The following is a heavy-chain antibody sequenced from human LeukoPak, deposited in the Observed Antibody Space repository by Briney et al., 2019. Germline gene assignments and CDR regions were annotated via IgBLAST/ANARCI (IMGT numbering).Heavy chain of an antibody. V-gene: IGHV4-4*07. CDR1: GGSISSYY. D-gene: IGHD3-3*01. J-gene: IGHJ6*03. CDR2: IYTSGST. Sequence: SETLSLTCTVSGGSISSYYWSWIRQPAGKGLEWIGRIYTSGSTNYNPSLKSRVTISVDKSKNQFPLKLSSVTAADTAVYYCARFGVVIRSLYYYYYMDVWGKGTTVTVSS. CDR3: ARFGVVIRSLYYYYYMDV.